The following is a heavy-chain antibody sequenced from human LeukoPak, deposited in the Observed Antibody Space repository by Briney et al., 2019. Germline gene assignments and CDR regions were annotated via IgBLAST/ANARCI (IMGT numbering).Heavy chain of an antibody. CDR2: IRSKANSYAT. V-gene: IGHV3-73*01. D-gene: IGHD1-1*01. CDR1: GFNFSGSA. J-gene: IGHJ6*03. CDR3: TTQLRYYMDV. Sequence: PGGSLRLSCAASGFNFSGSAMHWVRQASGKGLEWVGRIRSKANSYATANAASVKGRFTISRDDSKNTAYLQMNSLKTEDTAVYYCTTQLRYYMDVWGKGTTVTVSS.